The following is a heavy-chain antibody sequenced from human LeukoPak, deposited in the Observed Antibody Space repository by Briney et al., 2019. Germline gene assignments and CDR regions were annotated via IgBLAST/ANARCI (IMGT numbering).Heavy chain of an antibody. CDR3: AKDSSAVAGLFDY. D-gene: IGHD6-19*01. CDR1: GFAFDDYA. Sequence: PGRSLRLSCAASGFAFDDYAMHWVRQAPGKGLEWVSGISWNSGSIGYADSVKGRFTISRDNAKNSLYLQMNSLRAEDTALYYCAKDSSAVAGLFDYWGQGTLVTVSS. CDR2: ISWNSGSI. J-gene: IGHJ4*02. V-gene: IGHV3-9*01.